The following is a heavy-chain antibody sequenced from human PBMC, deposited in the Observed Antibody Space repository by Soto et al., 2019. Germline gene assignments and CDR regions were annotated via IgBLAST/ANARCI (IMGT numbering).Heavy chain of an antibody. J-gene: IGHJ4*02. D-gene: IGHD2-8*01. CDR3: AREDSGTNDY. CDR2: IYYSGST. CDR1: GGSISIGGYY. V-gene: IGHV4-31*03. Sequence: SETLSLTCTVSGGSISIGGYYWSWIRQHPGKGLEWIGYIYYSGSTYYNPSLKSRVTISVDTSKNQFSLKLSSVTAADTAVYYCAREDSGTNDYWGQGTLVTVSS.